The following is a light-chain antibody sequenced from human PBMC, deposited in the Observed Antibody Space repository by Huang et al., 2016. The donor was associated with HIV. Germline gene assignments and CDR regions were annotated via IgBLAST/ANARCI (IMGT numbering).Light chain of an antibody. CDR2: GAN. CDR1: QSVSTN. Sequence: EVLLTQSPATLSVSPGERATLSCRASQSVSTNLDWYQQKPGQAPSLLISGANTRATGVPARVSGSGSGTEFTLTISGLQSEDSAVYYCQQYNSWPPLFTFGPGTKVDIK. V-gene: IGKV3-15*01. CDR3: QQYNSWPPLFT. J-gene: IGKJ3*01.